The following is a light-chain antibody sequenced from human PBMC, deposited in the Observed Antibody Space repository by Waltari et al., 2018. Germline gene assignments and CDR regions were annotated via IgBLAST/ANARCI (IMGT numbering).Light chain of an antibody. J-gene: IGKJ1*01. CDR3: QQSYNTPWT. CDR2: RAS. CDR1: QTIFTY. V-gene: IGKV1-39*01. Sequence: DIQMTQSPSSLSASVGDRVTITCQANQTIFTYLNWYQQKPMRAPKLLIYRASNLHGGFPSRFSGSGSGTDFTLTISSLQPEDFSTYYCQQSYNTPWTFGQGTKVEI.